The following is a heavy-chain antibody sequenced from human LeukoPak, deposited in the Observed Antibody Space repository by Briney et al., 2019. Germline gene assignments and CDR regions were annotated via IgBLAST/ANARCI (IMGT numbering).Heavy chain of an antibody. Sequence: GGSLRLSCAASGFTFSSYWMHWVRQAPGKGLVRVSRINSDGSSTSYADSVKGRFTISRDNAKNTLYLQMNSLRAEDTAVYYCARDGTGYSSSWDLDYWGQGTLVTVSS. CDR3: ARDGTGYSSSWDLDY. V-gene: IGHV3-74*01. CDR1: GFTFSSYW. D-gene: IGHD6-13*01. J-gene: IGHJ4*02. CDR2: INSDGSST.